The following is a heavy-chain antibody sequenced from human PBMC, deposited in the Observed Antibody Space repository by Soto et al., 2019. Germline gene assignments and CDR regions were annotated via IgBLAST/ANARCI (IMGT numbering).Heavy chain of an antibody. D-gene: IGHD5-18*01. CDR1: GFTFSRAW. V-gene: IGHV3-15*07. Sequence: EVQLVESGGGLIEPGGSLRLSCAASGFTFSRAWMNWVRQTPGKGLEWVGRIKSKSDGGTVDYTAAMRDRFTISRDDSKNTLYLQGNSLETEDTGVYYCTADRGVDTPLVAYDFWGQGTLVTVSS. J-gene: IGHJ4*02. CDR2: IKSKSDGGTV. CDR3: TADRGVDTPLVAYDF.